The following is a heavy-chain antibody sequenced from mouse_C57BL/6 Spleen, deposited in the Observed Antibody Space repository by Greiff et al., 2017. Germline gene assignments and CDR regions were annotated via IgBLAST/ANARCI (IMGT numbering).Heavy chain of an antibody. CDR3: VPRFYNAMDY. V-gene: IGHV1-64*01. CDR2: IHPNSGST. CDR1: GYTFTSYW. Sequence: QVQLQQPGAELVKPGASVKLSCKASGYTFTSYWMHWVKQRPGQGLEWIGMIHPNSGSTNYNEKFKSKATLTVDKSSSTAYMQLSSLTSEDSAVXYCVPRFYNAMDYWGQGTSVTVSS. J-gene: IGHJ4*01. D-gene: IGHD2-12*01.